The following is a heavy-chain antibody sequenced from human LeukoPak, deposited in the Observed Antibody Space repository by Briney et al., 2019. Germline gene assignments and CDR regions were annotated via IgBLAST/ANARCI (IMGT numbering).Heavy chain of an antibody. CDR3: ARACSGGSCYSGGLDAFDI. V-gene: IGHV3-69-1*01. Sequence: GGSLRLSCAASGFTFDDYAMHWVRQAPGKGLEWVSYISGSSYIYYADSVKGRFTISRDNAKNSVYLQMNSLRAEDTAVYYCARACSGGSCYSGGLDAFDIWGQGTMVTVSS. CDR1: GFTFDDYA. CDR2: ISGSSYI. J-gene: IGHJ3*02. D-gene: IGHD2-15*01.